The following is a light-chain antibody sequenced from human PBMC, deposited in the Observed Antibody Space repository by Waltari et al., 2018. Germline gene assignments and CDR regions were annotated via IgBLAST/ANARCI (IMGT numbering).Light chain of an antibody. CDR1: HYIGAA. CDR3: QQRNDWPVT. J-gene: IGKJ5*01. CDR2: DSY. V-gene: IGKV3-11*01. Sequence: EIVLTQSPATVSLFPGERATLSCRASHYIGAALAWYQQKPGQAPRLLVYDSYNRANGVPARFSGRGSGIDFTLTITILDPEDSAVYYCQQRNDWPVTVGQGTRVEIK.